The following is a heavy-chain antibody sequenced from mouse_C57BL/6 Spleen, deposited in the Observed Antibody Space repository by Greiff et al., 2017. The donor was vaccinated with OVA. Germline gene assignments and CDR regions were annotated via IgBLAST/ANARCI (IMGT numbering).Heavy chain of an antibody. V-gene: IGHV14-2*01. J-gene: IGHJ2*01. CDR1: GFNIKDYY. D-gene: IGHD1-1*01. Sequence: EVQLQQSGAELVKPGASVKLSCTASGFNIKDYYMHWVKQRTEQGLEWIGRIDPEDGETKYAPKFQGKDTITANTTSNTAYLQLSSLTTEDTAVYYCARASYYGSQYYFDYWGQGTTLTVSS. CDR2: IDPEDGET. CDR3: ARASYYGSQYYFDY.